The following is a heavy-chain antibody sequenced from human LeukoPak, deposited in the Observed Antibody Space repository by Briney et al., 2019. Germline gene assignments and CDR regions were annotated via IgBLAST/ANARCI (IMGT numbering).Heavy chain of an antibody. CDR1: GFSLSTSGVG. Sequence: SGPTLVKPTQTLTLTCTFSGFSLSTSGVGVAWIRQPPGKALEWLALIYWNDDKRYSPSLKSGLTITKDTSKNQVVLTMTNMDPVDTATYYCAHDLAGDLGFDLWGRGTLVTVSS. J-gene: IGHJ2*01. V-gene: IGHV2-5*01. CDR2: IYWNDDK. D-gene: IGHD3-16*01. CDR3: AHDLAGDLGFDL.